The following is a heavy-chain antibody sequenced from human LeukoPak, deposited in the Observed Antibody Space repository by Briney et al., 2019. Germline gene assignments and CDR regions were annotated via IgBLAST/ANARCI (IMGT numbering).Heavy chain of an antibody. D-gene: IGHD3-9*01. Sequence: GGSLRLSCAASGFTFSSYAMSWVRQAPRKGLEWVSAISGSGGSTYYAASVQGPFTISRDNSKNTLYLQMNSLRAEDTAVYYCAKDPLGWPPDWYLDYWGQGTLVTVSS. CDR3: AKDPLGWPPDWYLDY. V-gene: IGHV3-23*01. J-gene: IGHJ4*02. CDR1: GFTFSSYA. CDR2: ISGSGGST.